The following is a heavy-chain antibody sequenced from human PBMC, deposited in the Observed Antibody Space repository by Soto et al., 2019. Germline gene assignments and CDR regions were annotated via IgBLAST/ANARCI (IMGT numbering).Heavy chain of an antibody. D-gene: IGHD3-16*01. CDR1: GYTFTRYG. Sequence: QVQLAQSANEVKKPGASVRVSCKAAGYTFTRYGIAWVRQAPGQGLEWMGWISPYNDYTVYAQKFQGRVSMTADTSTRTVYMNLRGLKSDDTAVYYCARGGYYDNCWGKLSHYGLDVWGQGTSVSVSS. J-gene: IGHJ6*02. V-gene: IGHV1-18*01. CDR3: ARGGYYDNCWGKLSHYGLDV. CDR2: ISPYNDYT.